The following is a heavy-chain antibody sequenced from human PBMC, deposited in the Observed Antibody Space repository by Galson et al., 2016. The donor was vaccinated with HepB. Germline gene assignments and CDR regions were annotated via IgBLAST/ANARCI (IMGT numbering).Heavy chain of an antibody. CDR1: GFTFSSYP. V-gene: IGHV3-23*01. Sequence: SLRLSCAASGFTFSSYPMSWVRQAPGKGLEWVSTITGPGGSTYYADSVKGRFTISRDNSKSTLYLQMSSLTAEDTAGYYCAKKVAPGPFDSWGQGTLVTVSS. CDR2: ITGPGGST. D-gene: IGHD6-13*01. J-gene: IGHJ4*02. CDR3: AKKVAPGPFDS.